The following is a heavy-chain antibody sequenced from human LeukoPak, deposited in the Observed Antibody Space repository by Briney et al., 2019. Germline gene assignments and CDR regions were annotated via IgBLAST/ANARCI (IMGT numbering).Heavy chain of an antibody. D-gene: IGHD6-13*01. J-gene: IGHJ4*02. CDR1: GFTFDDYA. CDR2: ISWNSGSI. Sequence: GRSLRLSCAASGFTFDDYAMHWVRQAPGKGLEWVSGISWNSGSIGYADSVKGRFTISRDNAKNSLYLQMNSLRAEDTALYYCAKDEHFRYSSSWEPLFDYWGQGTLVTVSS. CDR3: AKDEHFRYSSSWEPLFDY. V-gene: IGHV3-9*01.